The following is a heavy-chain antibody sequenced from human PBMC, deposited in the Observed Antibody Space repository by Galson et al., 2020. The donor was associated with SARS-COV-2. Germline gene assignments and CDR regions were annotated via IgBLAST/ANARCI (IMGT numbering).Heavy chain of an antibody. CDR1: GGSISSSGYY. V-gene: IGHV4-31*03. Sequence: SQTLSLTCTVSGGSISSSGYYWSWIRQHPGKGLDWIGNIYYSGSTYYNPSLNSRVTISVDTSKNQLSLKLRSVTAADTAVYYCARVGARGILLMYNWLDPWGQGTLVTVSS. CDR2: IYYSGST. J-gene: IGHJ5*02. CDR3: ARVGARGILLMYNWLDP. D-gene: IGHD3-16*01.